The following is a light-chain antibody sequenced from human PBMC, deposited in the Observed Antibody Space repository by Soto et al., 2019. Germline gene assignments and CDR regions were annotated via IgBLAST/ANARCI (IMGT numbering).Light chain of an antibody. Sequence: DIQLTQSPSFLSASVGDRVTITCRASQGISSSLAWHQQDPGKAPKPLIYAASTLQSGVPSRYSDSGSGTEFTLTISSLQPEDFATYYCQQYNSYPPTFGGGTKVEIK. J-gene: IGKJ4*01. CDR2: AAS. V-gene: IGKV1-9*01. CDR3: QQYNSYPPT. CDR1: QGISSS.